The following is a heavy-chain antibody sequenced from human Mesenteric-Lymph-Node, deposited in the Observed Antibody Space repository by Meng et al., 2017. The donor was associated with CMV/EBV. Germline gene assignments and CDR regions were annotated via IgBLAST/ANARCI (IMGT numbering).Heavy chain of an antibody. D-gene: IGHD3-9*01. V-gene: IGHV3-30*04. CDR2: ISSDGNDK. CDR1: GFTFSSYA. J-gene: IGHJ4*02. CDR3: AREWGSYYDIAY. Sequence: CAASGFTFSSYAMHWVRQAPGKGLDWVALISSDGNDKNYADSVKGRFTISRDSSKSTLYLQMNGLRPEETAIYYCAREWGSYYDIAYWGQGTLVTVSS.